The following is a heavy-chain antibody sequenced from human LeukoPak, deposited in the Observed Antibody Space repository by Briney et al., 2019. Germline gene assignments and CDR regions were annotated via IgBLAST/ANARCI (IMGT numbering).Heavy chain of an antibody. CDR1: GFTFDDYA. CDR3: AKDSNVVVKAPRRRGVDYYSYAMDV. CDR2: ISWNSDKL. V-gene: IGHV3-9*01. J-gene: IGHJ6*02. D-gene: IGHD2-2*01. Sequence: QPGRSLRLSCAASGFTFDDYAMHWVRHAPGKGLEWVSGISWNSDKLGYADSVKGRFTISRDNAKNSLYLQMNSLRAEDTALYYCAKDSNVVVKAPRRRGVDYYSYAMDVWGQGTTVTVSS.